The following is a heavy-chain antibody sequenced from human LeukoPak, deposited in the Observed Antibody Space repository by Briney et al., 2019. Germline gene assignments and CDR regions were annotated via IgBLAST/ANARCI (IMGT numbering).Heavy chain of an antibody. CDR2: IIPIFGTA. CDR1: GGTFSSYA. D-gene: IGHD2-21*01. J-gene: IGHJ4*02. Sequence: SVKVSCRASGGTFSSYAISWVQQAPGQGLEWMGGIIPIFGTANYAQKFQGRVTITADESTSTAYMELSSLRSEDTAVYYCAVSPKGGEVDYWGQGTLVTVSS. V-gene: IGHV1-69*13. CDR3: AVSPKGGEVDY.